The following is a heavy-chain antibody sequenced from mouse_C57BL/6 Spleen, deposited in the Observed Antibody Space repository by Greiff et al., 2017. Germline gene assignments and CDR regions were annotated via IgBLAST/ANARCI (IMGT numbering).Heavy chain of an antibody. CDR2: IYPGDGDT. V-gene: IGHV1-80*01. Sequence: QVQLQQSGAELEKPGASVKISCKASGYAFSSYWMNWVKQRPGKGLEWIGQIYPGDGDTNYNGKFKGKATLTADKSSSTAYMQLSSLTSEDSAVYFCAHTVVATDWYFDVWGTGTTVTVSS. CDR3: AHTVVATDWYFDV. D-gene: IGHD1-1*01. J-gene: IGHJ1*03. CDR1: GYAFSSYW.